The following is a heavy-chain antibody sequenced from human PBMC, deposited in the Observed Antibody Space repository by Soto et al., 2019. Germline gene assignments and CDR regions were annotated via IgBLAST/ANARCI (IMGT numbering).Heavy chain of an antibody. CDR3: AGGEEYYDFWSDYPPTFEY. CDR2: ISSNGGST. Sequence: GGSLRLSCAASGFTFSSYAMHWVRQAPGKGLEYVSAISSNGGSTYYANSVKGRFNISRDNSKNTLYLQMGSLRAEDMAVYYCAGGEEYYDFWSDYPPTFEYWGQGTLVTVYS. V-gene: IGHV3-64*01. CDR1: GFTFSSYA. D-gene: IGHD3-3*01. J-gene: IGHJ4*02.